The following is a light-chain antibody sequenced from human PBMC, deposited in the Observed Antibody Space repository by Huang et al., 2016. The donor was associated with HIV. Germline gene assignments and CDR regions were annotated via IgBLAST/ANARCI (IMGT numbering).Light chain of an antibody. Sequence: DVIMTQSPLLLPVTLGQPAALSCRSSQTLVHTDGNTYLNWFLQRPGQSPRRLIYKVSNRDSGVPDRCTGSGSGIEFTLTISRVEAEDVGIYYCMQGTHWPPGTFGQGTNMEMK. J-gene: IGKJ1*01. V-gene: IGKV2-30*02. CDR2: KVS. CDR3: MQGTHWPPGT. CDR1: QTLVHTDGNTY.